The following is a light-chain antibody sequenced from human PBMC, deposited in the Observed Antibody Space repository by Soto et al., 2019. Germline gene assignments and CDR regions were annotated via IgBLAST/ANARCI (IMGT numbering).Light chain of an antibody. J-gene: IGKJ1*01. Sequence: DIQMTQSPSTLSASVGDRVTITCRASQSIGTWLAWYQHKPGRAPKLLIYDASTLEGGVPSRFSGSRSGTEFTFTISSLQPDDFATYYCQQYNSYSRAFGQGT. CDR1: QSIGTW. CDR3: QQYNSYSRA. CDR2: DAS. V-gene: IGKV1-5*01.